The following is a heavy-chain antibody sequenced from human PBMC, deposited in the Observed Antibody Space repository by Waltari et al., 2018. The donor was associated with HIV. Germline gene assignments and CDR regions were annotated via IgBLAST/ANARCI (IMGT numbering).Heavy chain of an antibody. J-gene: IGHJ4*02. V-gene: IGHV1-69*08. Sequence: QVQLVQSGAEVRTPRSSVKVSCKASGGSFTSYSINWVRQAPGQGLEWMGRVTPMYGTTNKAQNFQGRVTITANKSTTTPYRELTSLRTEDTAVYFCASARETMGGDFDFWGQGTLVTVSS. CDR3: ASARETMGGDFDF. CDR1: GGSFTSYS. D-gene: IGHD3-10*01. CDR2: VTPMYGTT.